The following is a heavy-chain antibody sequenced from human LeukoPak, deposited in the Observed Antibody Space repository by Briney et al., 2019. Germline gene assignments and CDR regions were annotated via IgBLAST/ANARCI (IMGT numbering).Heavy chain of an antibody. D-gene: IGHD2-21*02. V-gene: IGHV3-30*18. CDR2: IYYYGSNK. J-gene: IGHJ4*02. Sequence: GGSLRLSCAASGFTFSSYCLHWVRQPPAKELEGVAGIYYYGSNKYYADSAKGRFTISRDNAQNTLYLQMKSLSAEDKAVDYCAKDRAACCGGDCSPGDYWGQGTLVTVSS. CDR1: GFTFSSYC. CDR3: AKDRAACCGGDCSPGDY.